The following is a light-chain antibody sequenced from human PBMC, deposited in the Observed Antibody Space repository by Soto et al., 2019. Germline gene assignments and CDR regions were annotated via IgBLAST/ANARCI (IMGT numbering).Light chain of an antibody. CDR2: GAS. CDR1: QSVSNNY. J-gene: IGKJ1*01. V-gene: IGKV3-20*01. CDR3: QQYGSSGT. Sequence: EIVFARFPSTLSLSPGERATLSWRAGQSVSNNYLAWYQQKPGQAPRLLIYGASNRATGIPDRFSGSGSGTDFTLTISRLEPEDFAVYYCQQYGSSGTFGQGTKVDIK.